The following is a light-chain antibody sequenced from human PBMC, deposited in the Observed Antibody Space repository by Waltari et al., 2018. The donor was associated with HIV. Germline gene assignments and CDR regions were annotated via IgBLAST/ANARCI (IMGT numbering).Light chain of an antibody. CDR2: LNSDGSH. CDR1: SGPSSYA. V-gene: IGLV4-69*01. Sequence: QVVLTQSPSASAPLGTPVTLTCTLNSGPSSYAIAWHQQQPEKGPRYLMKLNSDGSHSKGDGIPDRFSGSSSGSKRYLSISSLQSEDEADYYCQTWGTGGVFGGGTKLTVL. CDR3: QTWGTGGV. J-gene: IGLJ3*02.